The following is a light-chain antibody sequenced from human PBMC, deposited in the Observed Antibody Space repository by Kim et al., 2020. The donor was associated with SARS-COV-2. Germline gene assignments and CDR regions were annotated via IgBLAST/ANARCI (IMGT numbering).Light chain of an antibody. J-gene: IGKJ4*01. CDR3: QQYYSVPYT. CDR2: AAS. Sequence: ATVGDRVTIPCRASRDIFTHVAWFQHKPGKAPKPLIYAASILQSGVPAKFSGSGSGTDFSLTISSLQPEDFGTYYCQQYYSVPYTFGGGTKVDIK. V-gene: IGKV1-16*02. CDR1: RDIFTH.